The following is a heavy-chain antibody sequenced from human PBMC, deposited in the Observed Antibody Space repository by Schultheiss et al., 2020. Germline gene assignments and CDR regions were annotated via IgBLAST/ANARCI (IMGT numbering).Heavy chain of an antibody. Sequence: SETLSLTCTVSGGSISSSSYYWGWIRQPPGKGLEWIGSIYYSGSTYYNPSLKSRVTISVDTSKNQFSLKLSSVTAADTAVYYCARGRIRGVIPYQYWGQGTLLTVSS. D-gene: IGHD3-10*01. CDR3: ARGRIRGVIPYQY. J-gene: IGHJ4*02. CDR1: GGSISSSSYY. CDR2: IYYSGST. V-gene: IGHV4-39*07.